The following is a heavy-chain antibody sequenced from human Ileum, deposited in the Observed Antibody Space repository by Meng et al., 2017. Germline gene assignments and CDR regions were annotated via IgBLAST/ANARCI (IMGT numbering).Heavy chain of an antibody. J-gene: IGHJ4*02. CDR2: INHSGST. D-gene: IGHD3-16*01. CDR3: ARGGGRYGPDFDY. CDR1: GGSFSGYY. Sequence: QVQLQQWCAGLLKPSETLSLTCAVYGGSFSGYYWSWIRQPPGKGLEWIGEINHSGSTNYNPSLKSRVTISVDTSKNQFSLKLSSVTAADTAVYYCARGGGRYGPDFDYWGQGTLVTVSS. V-gene: IGHV4-34*01.